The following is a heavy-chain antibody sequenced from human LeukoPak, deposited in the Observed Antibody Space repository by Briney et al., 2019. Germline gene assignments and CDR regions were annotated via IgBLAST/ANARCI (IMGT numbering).Heavy chain of an antibody. J-gene: IGHJ4*02. CDR3: ARGYSPVLRYFDWSLDPYYFDY. Sequence: GASVKVSCKASGYTFTSYYMHWVRQAPGQGLEWMGIINPSGGSTSYAQKFQGRVTMTRDTSTSTVYMELSSLRSEDTAVYYCARGYSPVLRYFDWSLDPYYFDYWGQGTLVTVSS. D-gene: IGHD3-9*01. CDR1: GYTFTSYY. V-gene: IGHV1-46*01. CDR2: INPSGGST.